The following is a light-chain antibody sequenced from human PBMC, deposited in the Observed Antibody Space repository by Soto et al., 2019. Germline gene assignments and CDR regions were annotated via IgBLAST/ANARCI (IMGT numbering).Light chain of an antibody. J-gene: IGKJ4*01. CDR1: QDIKNY. CDR3: QHYDHLPPLS. CDR2: DAS. V-gene: IGKV1-33*01. Sequence: DIQMTLSPSSLSASVGDRVTITCQASQDIKNYLNLYQQKPGKAPNLLIYDASNLKTGVPSRFSGSGSGTHFTFTISSLQPEDIATYYCQHYDHLPPLSSGGGTKVEIK.